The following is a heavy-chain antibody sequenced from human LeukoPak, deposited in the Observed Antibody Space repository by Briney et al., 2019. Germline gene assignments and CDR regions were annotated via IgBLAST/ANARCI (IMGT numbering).Heavy chain of an antibody. CDR1: GFTFSSYS. V-gene: IGHV3-21*01. D-gene: IGHD2-2*01. CDR2: ISSSSYT. Sequence: GGSLRLSCAASGFTFSSYSMNWVRQAPGKGLEWVSSISSSSYTYYADSVKGRFTISRHNAKNSLYLQMNSLRAEDTAVYYCARRGYCSSTSCYDENFDYWGQGTLVTVSS. J-gene: IGHJ4*02. CDR3: ARRGYCSSTSCYDENFDY.